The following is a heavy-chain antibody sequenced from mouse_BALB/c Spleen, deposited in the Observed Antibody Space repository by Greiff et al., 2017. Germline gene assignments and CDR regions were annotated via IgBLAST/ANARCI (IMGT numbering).Heavy chain of an antibody. D-gene: IGHD1-1*01. CDR3: ARGGRGATGVATRAMDY. V-gene: IGHV1S135*01. J-gene: IGHJ4*01. CDR2: IDPYNGGT. CDR1: GYAFTSYN. Sequence: VQLQQSGPELVKPGASVKVSCKASGYAFTSYNMYWVKQSPGKSLEWIGYIDPYNGGTSYNQKFKGKATLTVDKSSSTASMHLNSLTSEDPAVYYCARGGRGATGVATRAMDYWGQGTSVTVSS.